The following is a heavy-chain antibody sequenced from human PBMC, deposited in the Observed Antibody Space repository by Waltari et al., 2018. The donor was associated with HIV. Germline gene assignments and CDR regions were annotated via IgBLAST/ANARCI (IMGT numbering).Heavy chain of an antibody. Sequence: QVQLQEWGPGLGKPSETLSLTCTVPGGPISSYYWSWIGQPPGKGLVWIGYIYYSGSTNYTPSLKSRVTISVDTSKNQFSLKLSSVTAADTAVYYCARAVVGATSPFDYWGQGTLVTVSS. CDR3: ARAVVGATSPFDY. J-gene: IGHJ4*02. CDR2: IYYSGST. CDR1: GGPISSYY. D-gene: IGHD1-26*01. V-gene: IGHV4-59*01.